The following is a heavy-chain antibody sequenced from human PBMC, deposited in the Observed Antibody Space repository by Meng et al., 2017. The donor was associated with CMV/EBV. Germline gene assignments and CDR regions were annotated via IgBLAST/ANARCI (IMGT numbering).Heavy chain of an antibody. CDR3: ARASSLYYDFWSGYQPTPYYYYGMDV. CDR1: GGSISSYY. V-gene: IGHV4-59*01. J-gene: IGHJ6*02. D-gene: IGHD3-3*01. CDR2: IYYSGST. Sequence: GSLRLSCTVSGGSISSYYWSWIRQPPGKGLEWIGYIYYSGSTNYNPSLKSRVTISVDTSKNQFSLKLSSVTAADTAVYYCARASSLYYDFWSGYQPTPYYYYGMDVWGQGTTVTVSS.